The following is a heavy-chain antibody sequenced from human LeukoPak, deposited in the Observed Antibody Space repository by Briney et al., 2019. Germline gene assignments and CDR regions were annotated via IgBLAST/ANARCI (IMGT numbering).Heavy chain of an antibody. V-gene: IGHV1-46*01. D-gene: IGHD3-10*01. CDR2: INPGGGST. Sequence: ASVKVSCKASGYSFTNYYLHWVRQAPGQRFEWMGIINPGGGSTTYAQKFQGRVTMTRDTSTSTVYMELSSLRSEDTAVYYCARGGFTTMVRGVIITLDAFDIWGQGTMVTVSS. CDR1: GYSFTNYY. CDR3: ARGGFTTMVRGVIITLDAFDI. J-gene: IGHJ3*02.